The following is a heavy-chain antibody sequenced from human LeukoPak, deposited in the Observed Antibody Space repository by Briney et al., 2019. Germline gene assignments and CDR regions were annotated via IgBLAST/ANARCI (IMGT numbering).Heavy chain of an antibody. CDR1: GFTFSSYG. J-gene: IGHJ4*02. CDR3: AREGPLLAVTTWSFDY. D-gene: IGHD4-17*01. Sequence: GGSLRLSCAASGFTFSSYGMHWVRQAPGKGLEWVAVIWSDGSNKYYADSVKGRFTISRDNSKNTLYLQMNSLRVEDTAVYYCAREGPLLAVTTWSFDYWGQGTLVTVSS. CDR2: IWSDGSNK. V-gene: IGHV3-33*01.